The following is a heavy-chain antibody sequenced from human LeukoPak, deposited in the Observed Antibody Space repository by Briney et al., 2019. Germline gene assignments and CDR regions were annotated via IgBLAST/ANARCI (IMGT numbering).Heavy chain of an antibody. Sequence: GGSLRLSCAASGFTFSSYAMSWVRQAPGKGLEWVSAISGSGGSTYYADSVKGRFTISRDNSKNTLYLQMNSLRAEDTAVYYCAKGRAFSGWLAAPYYFDYWGQGTLVTVSS. CDR2: ISGSGGST. D-gene: IGHD6-19*01. CDR3: AKGRAFSGWLAAPYYFDY. V-gene: IGHV3-23*01. J-gene: IGHJ4*02. CDR1: GFTFSSYA.